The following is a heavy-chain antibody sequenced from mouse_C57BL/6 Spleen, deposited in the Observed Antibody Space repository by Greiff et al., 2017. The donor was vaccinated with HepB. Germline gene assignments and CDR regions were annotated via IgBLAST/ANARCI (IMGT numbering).Heavy chain of an antibody. D-gene: IGHD1-1*01. V-gene: IGHV1-76*01. CDR3: AKSLYYYGSSTCWYFDV. J-gene: IGHJ1*03. CDR1: GYTFTDYY. Sequence: QVQLQQSGAELVRPGASVKLSCKASGYTFTDYYINWVKQRPGQGLEWIARIYPGSGNTYYNEKFKGKATLTADKSSSTAYMQLSSLTSEDSAVYFCAKSLYYYGSSTCWYFDVWGTGTTVTVSS. CDR2: IYPGSGNT.